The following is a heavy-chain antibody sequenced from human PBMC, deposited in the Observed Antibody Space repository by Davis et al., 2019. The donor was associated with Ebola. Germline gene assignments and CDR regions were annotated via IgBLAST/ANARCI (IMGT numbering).Heavy chain of an antibody. CDR2: IYFSGST. Sequence: MPSETLSLTCTVSGGSISSGGYYWSWIRQHPGKGLEWIGYIYFSGSTYYNPSLKSRVTISIDTSKNQFSLKLSSVTAADTAVYYCAREWEHYYDNNVYSYLDHWGQGTLVTVSS. V-gene: IGHV4-31*03. CDR1: GGSISSGGYY. CDR3: AREWEHYYDNNVYSYLDH. D-gene: IGHD3-22*01. J-gene: IGHJ4*02.